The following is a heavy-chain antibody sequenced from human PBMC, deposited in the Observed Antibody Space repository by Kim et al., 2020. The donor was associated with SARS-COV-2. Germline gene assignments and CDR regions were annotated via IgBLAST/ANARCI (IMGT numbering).Heavy chain of an antibody. CDR1: GFTFSAYD. D-gene: IGHD3-16*01. CDR2: ITKSSTTI. CDR3: VRDRMGGAFDI. V-gene: IGHV3-48*02. Sequence: GGSLRLSCATSGFTFSAYDMNCVRRAPGKELEWLSFITKSSTTIYYANSVKGRFTISRDNAKNSLYLQMNSLRDEDTALYYCVRDRMGGAFDIWGHGTMV. J-gene: IGHJ3*02.